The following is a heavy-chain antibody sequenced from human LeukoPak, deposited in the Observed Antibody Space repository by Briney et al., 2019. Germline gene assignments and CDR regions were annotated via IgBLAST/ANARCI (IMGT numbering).Heavy chain of an antibody. CDR1: GFTFSDYA. D-gene: IGHD3-16*01. Sequence: GGSLRLSCAASGFTFSDYAMHWVRQAPGKGLEWVAVISKDGSDKYYPGSVKDRFTISRDNSKDTLYLQMNSLRAEDAAVYYCAKDWGSGNFYFDYWGQGTLVTVSS. J-gene: IGHJ4*02. CDR2: ISKDGSDK. V-gene: IGHV3-30-3*01. CDR3: AKDWGSGNFYFDY.